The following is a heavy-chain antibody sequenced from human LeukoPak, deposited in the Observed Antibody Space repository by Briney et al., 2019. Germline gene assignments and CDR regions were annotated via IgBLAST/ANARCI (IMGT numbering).Heavy chain of an antibody. CDR2: IKSKTDGGTT. J-gene: IGHJ6*02. D-gene: IGHD2-2*01. CDR3: TTLVVPAAIVLGMDV. Sequence: NPGGSLRLSCAASGFTFSNAWMSWVRQAPGKGLEWVGRIKSKTDGGTTDYAAPVKGRFTISRDDSKNTLYLQMNSLKTEDTAVYYCTTLVVPAAIVLGMDVWGQGTTVTVSS. V-gene: IGHV3-15*01. CDR1: GFTFSNAW.